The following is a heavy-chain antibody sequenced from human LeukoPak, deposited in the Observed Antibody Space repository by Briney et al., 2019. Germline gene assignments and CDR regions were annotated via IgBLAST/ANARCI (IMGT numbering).Heavy chain of an antibody. J-gene: IGHJ4*02. D-gene: IGHD1-26*01. CDR2: MNPNSGNT. Sequence: ASVKVSCKASGYTFTSYDINWVRQATGQGLEWMGWMNPNSGNTGYAQKFQGRVTMTRNTSISTAYMELSSLRSEDTAVYYCARGWSRIVVPFDYWGQETLVTVSS. CDR1: GYTFTSYD. CDR3: ARGWSRIVVPFDY. V-gene: IGHV1-8*01.